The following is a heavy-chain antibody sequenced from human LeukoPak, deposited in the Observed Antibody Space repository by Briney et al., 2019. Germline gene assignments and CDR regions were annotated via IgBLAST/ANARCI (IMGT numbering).Heavy chain of an antibody. Sequence: GGSLRLSCAASGFTFSSYAMHWVRQAPGKGLEWVAVISYDGSNKYYADSVKGRFTISRDNSKNTLYLQMNSLRAEDTAVYYCARDGSSGFVYYYYMDVWGKGTTVTVSS. V-gene: IGHV3-30*04. CDR3: ARDGSSGFVYYYYMDV. CDR1: GFTFSSYA. CDR2: ISYDGSNK. D-gene: IGHD6-19*01. J-gene: IGHJ6*03.